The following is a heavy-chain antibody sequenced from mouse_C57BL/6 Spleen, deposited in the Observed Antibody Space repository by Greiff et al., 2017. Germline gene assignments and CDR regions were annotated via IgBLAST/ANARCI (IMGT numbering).Heavy chain of an antibody. CDR1: GYAFSSSW. Sequence: QVQLKQSGPELVKPGASVKISCKASGYAFSSSWMNWVKQRPGKGLEWIGRIYPGDGDTNYNGKFKGKAKLTADKSSSTADIQLSSLTSDDSAVYFCASYYDVDGYWGQGTTLTVSS. CDR3: ASYYDVDGY. CDR2: IYPGDGDT. J-gene: IGHJ2*01. V-gene: IGHV1-82*01. D-gene: IGHD1-1*01.